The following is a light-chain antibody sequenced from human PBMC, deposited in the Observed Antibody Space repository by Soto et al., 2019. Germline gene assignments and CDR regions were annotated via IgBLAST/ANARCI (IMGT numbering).Light chain of an antibody. J-gene: IGLJ2*01. Sequence: QSALTQPASVSGSPGQSITISCTGTSSDVGDFNYVSWYQQHPGKAPKLILYEVSNRPSGVSNRFSGSKSGNTASLNISGLQAEDEADYYCSSYRRISTSVLFGGGTKVTVL. CDR2: EVS. CDR1: SSDVGDFNY. V-gene: IGLV2-14*03. CDR3: SSYRRISTSVL.